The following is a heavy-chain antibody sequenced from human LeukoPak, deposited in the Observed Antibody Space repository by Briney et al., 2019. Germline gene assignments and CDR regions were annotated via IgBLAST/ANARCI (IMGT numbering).Heavy chain of an antibody. V-gene: IGHV1-8*01. J-gene: IGHJ5*02. CDR3: ARGYRFVGWLDIVVVPAAIWFDP. Sequence: ASVKVSCKASGYTFTSYDINWVRQATGQGLEWMGWMNPNSGNTGYAQKFQGRVTMTRNTSISTAYMELSSLRSEDTAVYYCARGYRFVGWLDIVVVPAAIWFDPWGQGTLVTVSS. CDR2: MNPNSGNT. D-gene: IGHD2-2*03. CDR1: GYTFTSYD.